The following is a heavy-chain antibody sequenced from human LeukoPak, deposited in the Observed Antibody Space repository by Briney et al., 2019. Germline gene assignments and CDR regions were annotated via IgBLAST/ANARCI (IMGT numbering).Heavy chain of an antibody. CDR2: VSADGSTT. V-gene: IGHV3-74*01. CDR1: GFTFSTYW. CDR3: ARGFDGYPFGWWCDP. Sequence: PGGSLRLSCVVSGFTFSTYWMHWVRQAPGKGLVWVSRVSADGSTTCYADSVKGRFTISRDNGINTVYLQMNSVRAEVTAVYCCARGFDGYPFGWWCDPGGQGTLVSVS. D-gene: IGHD5-24*01. J-gene: IGHJ5*02.